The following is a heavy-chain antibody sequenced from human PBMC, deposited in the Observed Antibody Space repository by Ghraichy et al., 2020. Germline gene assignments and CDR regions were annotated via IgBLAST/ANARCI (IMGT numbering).Heavy chain of an antibody. J-gene: IGHJ4*02. D-gene: IGHD3-16*01. CDR2: IYWDDDK. V-gene: IGHV2-5*02. CDR3: AHGPTDVLPPYFDY. Sequence: SGPTLVKPTQTLTLTCTFSGFSLSTSGVGVGWIRQPPGKALEWLALIYWDDDKRYSPSLKSRLTITKDTSKNQVVLKMTNMDPVDTATYYCAHGPTDVLPPYFDYWGQGTLVTVSS. CDR1: GFSLSTSGVG.